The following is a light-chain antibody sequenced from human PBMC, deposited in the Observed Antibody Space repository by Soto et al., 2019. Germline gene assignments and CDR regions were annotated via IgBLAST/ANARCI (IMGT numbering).Light chain of an antibody. CDR1: SSNIGAGYD. CDR3: QSFDRSLTAWV. V-gene: IGLV1-40*01. J-gene: IGLJ3*02. CDR2: GNT. Sequence: QSVLTQPPSVSGAPGQRVTLSCTGSSSNIGAGYDVHWYQQLPGTAPTLLISGNTDRPSGVPDRFSGSKSGTSASLAITGLQTEDEADYYCQSFDRSLTAWVFGGGTKLTVL.